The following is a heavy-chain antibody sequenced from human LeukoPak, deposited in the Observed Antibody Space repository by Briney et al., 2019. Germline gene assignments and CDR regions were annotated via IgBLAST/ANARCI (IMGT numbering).Heavy chain of an antibody. CDR3: AKAYCGSTVCYGGGKIDY. CDR1: GFTFI. CDR2: IRYDEANK. V-gene: IGHV3-30*02. Sequence: GGSLRLSCAASGFTFIHWVRQAPGKGPEWVAFIRYDEANKYYADSVKGRFTISRDNSKNTLYLEMNSLRAEDTAAYYCAKAYCGSTVCYGGGKIDYWGQGTLVTVSS. J-gene: IGHJ4*02. D-gene: IGHD2-2*01.